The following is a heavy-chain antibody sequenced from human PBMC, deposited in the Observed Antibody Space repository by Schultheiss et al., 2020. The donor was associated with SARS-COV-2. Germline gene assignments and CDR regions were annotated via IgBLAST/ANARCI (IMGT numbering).Heavy chain of an antibody. D-gene: IGHD6-13*01. CDR2: INHSGST. V-gene: IGHV4-34*09. J-gene: IGHJ4*02. CDR1: GGSFSGYY. CDR3: ARDRVYSRWNAFDI. Sequence: SETLSLTCAVYGGSFSGYYWSWIRQPPGKGLEWIGEINHSGSTNYNPSLKSRVTISVDTSKNQFSLKLSSVTAADTAVYYCARDRVYSRWNAFDIWGQGTLVTVSS.